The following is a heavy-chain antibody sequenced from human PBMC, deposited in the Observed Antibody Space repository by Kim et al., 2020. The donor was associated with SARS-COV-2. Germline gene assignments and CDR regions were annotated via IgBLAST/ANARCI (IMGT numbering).Heavy chain of an antibody. Sequence: SETLSLTCGVSGDSITSVTWWSWVRQPPGKGLEWIGEIDHSGNTNYNPSLRSRVTVSADKSKNQFSLKLSSVTAADTAVYYCARSYASGNVWGQGTTVTV. J-gene: IGHJ6*02. CDR3: ARSYASGNV. V-gene: IGHV4-4*02. CDR2: IDHSGNT. CDR1: GDSITSVTW. D-gene: IGHD3-10*01.